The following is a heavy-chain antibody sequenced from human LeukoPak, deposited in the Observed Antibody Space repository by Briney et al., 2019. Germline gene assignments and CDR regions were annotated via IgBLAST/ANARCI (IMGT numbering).Heavy chain of an antibody. CDR2: INHSGST. Sequence: SETLSLTCAVYGGSFSGYYWSWIRQPPGKGLEWIGEINHSGSTNYNPSLKSRVTISVDTSKNQFSLKLSSVTAADTAVYYCARAAAAAGTWFDPWGQGTLVTVSS. D-gene: IGHD6-13*01. CDR3: ARAAAAAGTWFDP. CDR1: GGSFSGYY. V-gene: IGHV4-34*01. J-gene: IGHJ5*02.